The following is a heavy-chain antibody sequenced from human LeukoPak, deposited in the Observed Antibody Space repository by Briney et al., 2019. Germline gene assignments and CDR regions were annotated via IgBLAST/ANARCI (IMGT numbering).Heavy chain of an antibody. CDR1: DDSISSSTYY. J-gene: IGHJ4*02. V-gene: IGHV4-39*07. Sequence: PSETLSPTCIISDDSISSSTYYWGWIRQPPGKGLEWIGTLYYSGKTYYNPSLKSRVTISIDTSKNQFSLKLSSVTAADTAVYYCARGMTTVTPAFDYWGQGTLVTVSS. CDR2: LYYSGKT. CDR3: ARGMTTVTPAFDY. D-gene: IGHD4-11*01.